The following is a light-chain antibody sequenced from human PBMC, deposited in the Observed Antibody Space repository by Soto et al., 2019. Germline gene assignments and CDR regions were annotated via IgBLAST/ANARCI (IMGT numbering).Light chain of an antibody. J-gene: IGLJ2*01. CDR2: DVS. Sequence: QSALTQPASVSGSPGQSITISCTGTSSDVGGYNYVSWYQQHPGKAPKLMIYDVSNRPSGVSNRFSGSNSGNTASLTISGLQAEDEADYYCSSYTGSSTYVVFGGGTKVTVL. CDR1: SSDVGGYNY. V-gene: IGLV2-14*01. CDR3: SSYTGSSTYVV.